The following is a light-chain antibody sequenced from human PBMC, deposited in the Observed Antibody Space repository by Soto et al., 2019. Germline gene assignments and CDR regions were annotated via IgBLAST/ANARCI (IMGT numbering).Light chain of an antibody. V-gene: IGKV1-33*01. CDR3: QQYDNLPLT. Sequence: DVHMTQSTSSLSASVGYRVTLTCQASQDISNYLNWYQQKKGTAPKLMIYDASNLETGVPSRFSGSGYGTDFNFTISSLQTEDIATYDCQQYDNLPLTFGGGTKVDIK. CDR1: QDISNY. J-gene: IGKJ4*01. CDR2: DAS.